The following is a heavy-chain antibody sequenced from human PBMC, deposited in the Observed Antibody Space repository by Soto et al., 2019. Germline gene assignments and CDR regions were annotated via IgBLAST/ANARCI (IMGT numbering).Heavy chain of an antibody. D-gene: IGHD3-3*01. CDR2: IYYSGST. CDR1: GGSISSYY. J-gene: IGHJ4*02. Sequence: SETLSLTCTVSGGSISSYYWSWIRQPPGKGLEWIGYIYYSGSTNYNPSLKSRVTISVDTSKNQFSLKLSSVTAADTAVYYCARDGLSGFDYWGQGTLVTVSS. V-gene: IGHV4-59*01. CDR3: ARDGLSGFDY.